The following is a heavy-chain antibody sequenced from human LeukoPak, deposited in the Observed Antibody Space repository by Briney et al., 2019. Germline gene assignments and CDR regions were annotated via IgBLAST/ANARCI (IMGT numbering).Heavy chain of an antibody. D-gene: IGHD3-9*01. CDR1: GDSVSTINSY. CDR3: ARLRKGRYFDYFFEP. V-gene: IGHV4-39*02. CDR2: VYYSGRA. J-gene: IGHJ4*02. Sequence: SETLSLTCTVSGDSVSTINSYWGWLRQPPGKGLEWIGNVYYSGRANYSPSLRSRVTMSVDTSRNRFSLKMTSVTAADTAVYFCARLRKGRYFDYFFEPWGQGALVTVSS.